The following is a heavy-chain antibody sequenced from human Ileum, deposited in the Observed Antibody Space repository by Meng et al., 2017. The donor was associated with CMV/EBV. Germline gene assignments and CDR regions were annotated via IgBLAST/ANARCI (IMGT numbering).Heavy chain of an antibody. Sequence: GESLKISCAASGFTFSSYSMNWVRQAPGKGLEWVSSISSSSYIYYADSVKGRFTISRDNAKNSLYLQMNSLRAEDTAVYYCARDRDYPRYYYYGMDVWGQGTTVTVSS. J-gene: IGHJ6*02. CDR2: ISSSSYI. D-gene: IGHD4-17*01. CDR1: GFTFSSYS. CDR3: ARDRDYPRYYYYGMDV. V-gene: IGHV3-21*01.